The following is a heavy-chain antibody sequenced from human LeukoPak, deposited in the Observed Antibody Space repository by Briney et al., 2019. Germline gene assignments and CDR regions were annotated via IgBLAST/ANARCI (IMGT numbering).Heavy chain of an antibody. CDR3: ARSPCYGSNSRGPFDI. CDR2: ISYSGNT. Sequence: TSETLSLTCTVSGGSINPYYWSWIRQTPGKGLEWIGYISYSGNTYYNPSLKSRGTISVDTSKNQFSLRLSSVTAADTAVYYCARSPCYGSNSRGPFDIWGQGTMVTVSS. V-gene: IGHV4-59*08. CDR1: GGSINPYY. D-gene: IGHD4-23*01. J-gene: IGHJ3*02.